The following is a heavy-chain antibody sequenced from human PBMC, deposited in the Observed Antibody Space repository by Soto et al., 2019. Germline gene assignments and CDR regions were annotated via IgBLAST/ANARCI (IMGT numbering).Heavy chain of an antibody. CDR3: TRDPRLATVTTSRPYYYGMDV. V-gene: IGHV3-21*01. D-gene: IGHD4-17*01. CDR1: GFTFSSYS. J-gene: IGHJ6*02. Sequence: LRLSFAASGFTFSSYSMNWVRQAPGKGLEWVSSISSSSSYIYYADSVKGRFTISRDNAKNSLYLQMNSLRAEDTAVYYCTRDPRLATVTTSRPYYYGMDVWGQGTTVTVSS. CDR2: ISSSSSYI.